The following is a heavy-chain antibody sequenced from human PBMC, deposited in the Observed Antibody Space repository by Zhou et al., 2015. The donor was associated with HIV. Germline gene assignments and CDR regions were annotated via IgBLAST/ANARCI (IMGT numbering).Heavy chain of an antibody. CDR1: GFKFDDYA. J-gene: IGHJ2*01. D-gene: IGHD3-3*02. V-gene: IGHV3-9*01. CDR2: ISDDGSST. CDR3: ARDPTPAFRGWYFDL. Sequence: EVQLVQSGGGLEQPGRSLRLSCAASGFKFDDYAMHWVRQVPGKGLQWVSRISDDGSSTNYADSVKGRFTISRDNAKSTLYLQMDSLRAEDTAVYYCARDPTPAFRGWYFDLWGRGTLITVSS.